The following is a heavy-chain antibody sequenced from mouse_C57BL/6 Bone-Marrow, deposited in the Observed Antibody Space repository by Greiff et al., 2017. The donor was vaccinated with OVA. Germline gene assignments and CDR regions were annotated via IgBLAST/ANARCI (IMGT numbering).Heavy chain of an antibody. CDR3: AREGNYWYYCDY. V-gene: IGHV1-47*01. CDR1: GYTFTTYP. Sequence: VQLQQSGAELVKPGASVKMSCKASGYTFTTYPIEWVKQNHGKSLEWIGNFHPYNDDTENNEKFKNKATLTVEKSSSTVYLEISRVTSDDYSVDYWAREGNYWYYCDYWGQGTTLTVAA. J-gene: IGHJ2*01. D-gene: IGHD2-1*01. CDR2: FHPYNDDT.